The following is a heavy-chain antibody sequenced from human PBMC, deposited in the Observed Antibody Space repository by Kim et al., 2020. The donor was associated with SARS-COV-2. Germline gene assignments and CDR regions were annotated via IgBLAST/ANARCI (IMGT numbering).Heavy chain of an antibody. D-gene: IGHD6-13*01. CDR1: GYTFTSYA. V-gene: IGHV1-3*01. CDR2: INAGNGNT. CDR3: ARSFIIAAAFYWYFDL. Sequence: ASVKVSCKASGYTFTSYAMHWVRQAPGQRLEWMGWINAGNGNTKYSQKFQGRVTITRDTSASTAYMELSSLRSEDTAVYYCARSFIIAAAFYWYFDLWGRGTLVAVSS. J-gene: IGHJ2*01.